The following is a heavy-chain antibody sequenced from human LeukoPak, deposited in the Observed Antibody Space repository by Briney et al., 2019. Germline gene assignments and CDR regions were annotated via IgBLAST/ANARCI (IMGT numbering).Heavy chain of an antibody. CDR1: GYTFTGYY. D-gene: IGHD2-2*02. CDR3: ARSPGYCSSTSCYTYYYYYYMDV. V-gene: IGHV1-2*02. Sequence: ASVKVSCKASGYTFTGYYMHWVRQAPGQGLEWMGWINPNSGGTNYAQKFQGRVTMTRDTSISTAYMELSRLRSDDTAVYYCARSPGYCSSTSCYTYYYYYYMDVWGKGTTVTVSS. J-gene: IGHJ6*03. CDR2: INPNSGGT.